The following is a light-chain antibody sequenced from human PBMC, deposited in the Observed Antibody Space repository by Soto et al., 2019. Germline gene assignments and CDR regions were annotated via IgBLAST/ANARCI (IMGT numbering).Light chain of an antibody. CDR2: AAS. V-gene: IGKV3-15*01. CDR3: QQYNTSPWT. Sequence: EIVITQSPGTLSVSPGERATLSCRASQSISSNLAWYQQIPGQAPRLIIYAASSRATGVPARFSGSGSATEFTLTISRVAPEDYEVYYCQQYNTSPWTFGQGTKVDIK. J-gene: IGKJ1*01. CDR1: QSISSN.